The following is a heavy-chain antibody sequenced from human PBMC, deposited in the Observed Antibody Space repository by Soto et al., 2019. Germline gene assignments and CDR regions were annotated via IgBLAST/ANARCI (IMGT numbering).Heavy chain of an antibody. J-gene: IGHJ4*02. CDR2: MYNTGST. Sequence: PSETLSLTCTVSGGSISSSSYYWSWIRQPPGKGLEWIGYMYNTGSTVYNPSFKSRVTISVDTSKNQFSLKLSSVTAADTAVYYRARAYGDYVFDYWGQGTLVTVSS. CDR3: ARAYGDYVFDY. V-gene: IGHV4-61*01. CDR1: GGSISSSSYY. D-gene: IGHD4-17*01.